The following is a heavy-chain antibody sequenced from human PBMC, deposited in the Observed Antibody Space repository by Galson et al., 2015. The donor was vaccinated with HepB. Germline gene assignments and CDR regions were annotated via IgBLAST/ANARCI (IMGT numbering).Heavy chain of an antibody. J-gene: IGHJ5*02. Sequence: SVKVSCKASGYTFTSYYMHWVRQAPGQGLVWMGIINPSGGSTSYAQKFQGRVTMTRDTSTSTVYMELSSLRSEDTAVYYCARSITMVRGVIINGAWFDPWGQGTLVTVSS. CDR1: GYTFTSYY. V-gene: IGHV1-46*01. CDR3: ARSITMVRGVIINGAWFDP. D-gene: IGHD3-10*01. CDR2: INPSGGST.